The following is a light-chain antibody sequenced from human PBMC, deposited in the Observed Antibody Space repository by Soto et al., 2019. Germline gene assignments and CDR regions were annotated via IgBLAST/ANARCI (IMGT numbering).Light chain of an antibody. CDR2: DVS. CDR3: CSYAGNSLWV. Sequence: QSVLTQPRSVSGSPGQSVTISCTGISSDVGGYNYVSWYQQHPGKAPKLMIYDVSKWPSGVPDRFSGSKSGNTASLTISGLQAEDEADYYCCSYAGNSLWVFGGGTKVTVL. J-gene: IGLJ3*02. CDR1: SSDVGGYNY. V-gene: IGLV2-11*01.